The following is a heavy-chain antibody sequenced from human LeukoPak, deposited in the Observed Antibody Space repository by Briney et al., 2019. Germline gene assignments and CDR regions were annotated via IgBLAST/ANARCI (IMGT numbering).Heavy chain of an antibody. CDR3: VRGQTIDY. CDR2: IKSDGTDI. J-gene: IGHJ4*02. V-gene: IGHV3-74*01. D-gene: IGHD3-3*01. Sequence: PGGSLTLSCTTSGFTFSNYWMYWVRQAPGKGLMWVSRIKSDGTDITYTDSVEGRFTISRDNAKNTLYLQMNSLRDEDTAVYYCVRGQTIDYWGQGTLVTVSS. CDR1: GFTFSNYW.